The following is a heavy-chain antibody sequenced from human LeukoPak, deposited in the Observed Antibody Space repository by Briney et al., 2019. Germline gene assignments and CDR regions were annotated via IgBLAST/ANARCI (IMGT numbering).Heavy chain of an antibody. CDR2: ITSGSTI. CDR3: ARKYYYDSSGYIDY. CDR1: GFTFSSYG. J-gene: IGHJ4*02. D-gene: IGHD3-22*01. V-gene: IGHV3-48*03. Sequence: GGSLRLSCAASGFTFSSYGMNWVRQAPGKGLEWVSYITSGSTIYYADSVKGRFTISRDNAKNSLYLQMNGLRAEDTAVYYCARKYYYDSSGYIDYWGQGTLVTVSS.